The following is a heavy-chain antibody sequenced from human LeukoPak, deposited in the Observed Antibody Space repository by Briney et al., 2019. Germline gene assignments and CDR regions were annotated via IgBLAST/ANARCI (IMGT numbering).Heavy chain of an antibody. V-gene: IGHV4-61*02. CDR2: IYTSGST. Sequence: PSETLSLTCTVSGGSISSRSYYWSWFPQPAGKGLEWIGRIYTSGSTNYNPSLKSRVTISVDTSKNQFSLKLSSVTAADTAVYYCARTGYCSGGSCYHYYYYYMDVWGKGTTVTISS. CDR3: ARTGYCSGGSCYHYYYYYMDV. J-gene: IGHJ6*03. D-gene: IGHD2-15*01. CDR1: GGSISSRSYY.